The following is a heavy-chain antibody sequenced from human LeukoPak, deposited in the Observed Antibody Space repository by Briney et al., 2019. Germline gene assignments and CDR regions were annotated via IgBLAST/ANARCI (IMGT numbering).Heavy chain of an antibody. CDR3: ARDLPYDSSGVDALDI. D-gene: IGHD3-22*01. Sequence: SETLSLTCTVSGGSISSGGYSWSWIRQHPGKGLEWIGYIYYSGSTYYNPSLKSRVTISVDTSKNQFSLKLSSVTAADTAVYYCARDLPYDSSGVDALDIWGQGTMVTVSS. CDR1: GGSISSGGYS. V-gene: IGHV4-31*03. J-gene: IGHJ3*02. CDR2: IYYSGST.